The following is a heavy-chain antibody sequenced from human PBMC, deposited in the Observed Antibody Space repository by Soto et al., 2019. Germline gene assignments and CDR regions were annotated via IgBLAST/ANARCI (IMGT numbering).Heavy chain of an antibody. CDR1: GFTFSSYE. CDR3: ARGPYSSSWYYYYGMDV. V-gene: IGHV3-48*03. J-gene: IGHJ6*02. D-gene: IGHD6-13*01. CDR2: ISSSGSTI. Sequence: GGSLRLSCAASGFTFSSYEMNWVRQAPGKGLEWVSYISSSGSTIYYADSVKGRFTISRDNAKNSLYLQMSSLRAEDTAVYYCARGPYSSSWYYYYGMDVWGQGTTVTVSS.